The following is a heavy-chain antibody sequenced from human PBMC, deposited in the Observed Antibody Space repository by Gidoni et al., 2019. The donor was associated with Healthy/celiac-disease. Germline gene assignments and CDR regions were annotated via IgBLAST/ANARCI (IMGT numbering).Heavy chain of an antibody. J-gene: IGHJ3*02. CDR2: ISSSGSTI. CDR3: AREGNYDSSGYYGGAVAFDI. V-gene: IGHV3-48*03. Sequence: EVQLVESGGGLVQPGGSLRLSCAASGFTFSSYEMNWVRQAPGKGLEWVSYISSSGSTIDYADSVKGRFTISRDNAKNSLYLQMNSLRAEDTAVYYCAREGNYDSSGYYGGAVAFDIWGQGTMVTVSS. D-gene: IGHD3-22*01. CDR1: GFTFSSYE.